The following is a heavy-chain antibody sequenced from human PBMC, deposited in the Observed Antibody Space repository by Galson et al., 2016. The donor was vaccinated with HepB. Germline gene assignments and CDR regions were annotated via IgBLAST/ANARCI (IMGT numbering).Heavy chain of an antibody. CDR3: ARDGVDYGDYLFAL. CDR1: GVSITRDANF. D-gene: IGHD4-17*01. J-gene: IGHJ4*02. CDR2: IFQSGRT. Sequence: TLSLTCSVSGVSITRDANFWSWIRQLPGKGLEWIGYIFQSGRTSYNPSLKGRVAMSIDTSKNQFYLEVNSVTAADTAVYFCARDGVDYGDYLFALWGPGTLVTVSS. V-gene: IGHV4-31*03.